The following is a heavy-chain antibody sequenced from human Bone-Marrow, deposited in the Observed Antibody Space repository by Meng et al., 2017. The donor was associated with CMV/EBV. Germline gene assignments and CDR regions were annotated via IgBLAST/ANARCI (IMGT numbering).Heavy chain of an antibody. CDR3: AKDWGRDGYNHFDY. CDR2: ISGGGGST. J-gene: IGHJ4*02. Sequence: GESLKISCAASGFIFSGYAMSWVRQAPGKGLEWVSVISGGGGSTYYADSVKGRFTISRDNFKNTLYLQMNSLRAEDTAVYYCAKDWGRDGYNHFDYWGQGTLVTVSS. D-gene: IGHD5-24*01. CDR1: GFIFSGYA. V-gene: IGHV3-23*01.